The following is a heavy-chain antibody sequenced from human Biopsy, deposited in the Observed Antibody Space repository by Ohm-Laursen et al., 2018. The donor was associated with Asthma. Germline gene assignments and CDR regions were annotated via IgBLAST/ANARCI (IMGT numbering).Heavy chain of an antibody. J-gene: IGHJ6*02. CDR2: IYYSGTT. CDR1: SGSGGYMRSGNYY. Sequence: SQTLSLTCSLSSGSGGYMRSGNYYWGWIRQPPGKGLEWIGRIYYSGTTYYNPSLESRATVSADTSKNQFSLKLPSVTAADTAVYYCVRGSSSWHHGPFHYYYGLDVWGQGTTATVSS. V-gene: IGHV4-39*01. CDR3: VRGSSSWHHGPFHYYYGLDV. D-gene: IGHD6-13*01.